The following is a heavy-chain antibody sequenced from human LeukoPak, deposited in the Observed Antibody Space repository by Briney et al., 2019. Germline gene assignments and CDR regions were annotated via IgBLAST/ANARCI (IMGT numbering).Heavy chain of an antibody. D-gene: IGHD5-18*01. V-gene: IGHV3-53*01. CDR3: ARDREYSYGGGAFDI. J-gene: IGHJ3*02. CDR2: IYSGGST. CDR1: GFTVSSNY. Sequence: GGSLRLSCAASGFTVSSNYMSWVRQAPGKGLEWVSVIYSGGSTYYADSVKGRFTISRDNSKNTLYLQMNSLRAEDTAVYYCARDREYSYGGGAFDIWGQGTMVTVSS.